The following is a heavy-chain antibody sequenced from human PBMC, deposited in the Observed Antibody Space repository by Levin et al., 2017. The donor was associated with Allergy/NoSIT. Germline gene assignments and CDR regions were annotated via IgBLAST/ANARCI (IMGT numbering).Heavy chain of an antibody. CDR2: IKPDGTET. J-gene: IGHJ6*02. Sequence: PGGSLRLSCAASGFTLSQYWMSWVRQPPGKGLEWVAKIKPDGTETYYVDSLKGRVTTSRDNTRKSLSLQINNLRAEDTAVYYCARDSFSTSSGLDYYYGMDVWGQGTTVTVSS. CDR1: GFTLSQYW. D-gene: IGHD2/OR15-2a*01. V-gene: IGHV3-7*01. CDR3: ARDSFSTSSGLDYYYGMDV.